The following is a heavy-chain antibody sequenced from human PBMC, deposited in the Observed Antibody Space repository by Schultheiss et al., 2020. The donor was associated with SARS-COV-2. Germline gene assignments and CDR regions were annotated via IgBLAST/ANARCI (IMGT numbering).Heavy chain of an antibody. CDR2: ISGSGGST. V-gene: IGHV3-23*01. D-gene: IGHD2-8*01. CDR1: GFTFSSYA. Sequence: GGSLRLSCAASGFTFSSYAMSWVRQAPGKGLEWVSAISGSGGSTYYADSVKGRFTISRDNSKNTLDLQMNSLRAEDTAVYYCARVGRDCSHGVCYNAEYFQHWGHGTLVTVSS. J-gene: IGHJ1*01. CDR3: ARVGRDCSHGVCYNAEYFQH.